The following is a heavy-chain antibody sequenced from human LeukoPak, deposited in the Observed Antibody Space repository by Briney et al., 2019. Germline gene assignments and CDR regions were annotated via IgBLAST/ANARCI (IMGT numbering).Heavy chain of an antibody. CDR2: ISWNSGRP. J-gene: IGHJ4*02. D-gene: IGHD2-2*02. CDR3: AKSGSQLLYRYYFDS. V-gene: IGHV3-9*01. Sequence: GGSLRLSCAASGFTFDDYGMHWVRQAPGKGLEWVSGISWNSGRPGFADSVKGRFTISRDNVRNSLYLQMNSLRVEDTALYHCAKSGSQLLYRYYFDSWGQGTLVTVSS. CDR1: GFTFDDYG.